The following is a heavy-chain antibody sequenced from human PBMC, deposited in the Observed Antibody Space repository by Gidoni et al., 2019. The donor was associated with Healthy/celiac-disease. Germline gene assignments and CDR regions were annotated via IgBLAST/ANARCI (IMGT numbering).Heavy chain of an antibody. Sequence: QVQLQQWGAGLLQPAETLSLTCALYRWSFSAYYWSWIRQPPGKGLEWIGESNESGSTNYNPSLKRRVIISVDTSKNQFSLKLSSVTAADTAVYYCARASGRFRGFYDYWGQGTRVTVSS. J-gene: IGHJ4*02. V-gene: IGHV4-34*01. CDR1: RWSFSAYY. CDR3: ARASGRFRGFYDY. D-gene: IGHD3-10*01. CDR2: SNESGST.